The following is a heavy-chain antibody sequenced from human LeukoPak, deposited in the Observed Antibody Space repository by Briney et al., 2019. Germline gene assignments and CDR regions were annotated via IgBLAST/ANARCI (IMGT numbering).Heavy chain of an antibody. CDR3: ARQWGSMVRGGYYFDY. Sequence: PSETLSLTCSVSGGSISRSSYCWGWIRQPPGKGLEWIGSIYYSGSTYYNPSLKSRVTISVDTSKNQFSLKLSSVTAADTAVYYCARQWGSMVRGGYYFDYWGQGTLVTVSS. D-gene: IGHD3-10*01. V-gene: IGHV4-39*01. J-gene: IGHJ4*02. CDR2: IYYSGST. CDR1: GGSISRSSYC.